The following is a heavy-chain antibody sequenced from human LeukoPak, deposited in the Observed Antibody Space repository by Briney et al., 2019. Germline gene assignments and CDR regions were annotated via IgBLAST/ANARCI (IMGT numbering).Heavy chain of an antibody. CDR1: GFTFSSYE. D-gene: IGHD3-3*02. Sequence: PGGSLRLSCVASGFTFSSYEMNWVRQAPGEGVECVSYISSSGSTIYYADSVKGRFTLSRDNAKNSLYLQIYSLRAEDTAVYYCAADLALDYWGQGTLVTVSS. CDR2: ISSSGSTI. V-gene: IGHV3-48*03. CDR3: AADLALDY. J-gene: IGHJ4*02.